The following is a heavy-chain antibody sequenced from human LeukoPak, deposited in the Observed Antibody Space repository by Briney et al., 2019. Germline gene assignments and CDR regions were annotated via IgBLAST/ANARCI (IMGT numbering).Heavy chain of an antibody. CDR1: GGSISSGGYY. V-gene: IGHV4-31*03. CDR3: ARSMIVVPEDAFDI. D-gene: IGHD3-22*01. J-gene: IGHJ3*02. CDR2: IYYSGST. Sequence: TSETLSLTCTVSGGSISSGGYYWSWIRQHPGKGLEWIGYIYYSGSTYYNPSLKSRVTISVDTSKNLFSLKLSSVTAADTAVYYCARSMIVVPEDAFDIWGQGTMVTVSS.